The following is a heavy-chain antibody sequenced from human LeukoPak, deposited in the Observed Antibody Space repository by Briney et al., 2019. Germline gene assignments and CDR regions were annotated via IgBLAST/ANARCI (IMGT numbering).Heavy chain of an antibody. D-gene: IGHD5-18*01. J-gene: IGHJ6*03. CDR1: GGSFSDYS. CDR3: ARVGYSFSINDWSRTGLGAYPTKYYYYMDV. Sequence: PSETLSLTCAVYGGSFSDYSWSWIRQPPGKGLEWIGEINHSGGTNPNPSLMSRVIMSVDTSKNQFSPKVSSVTAADTAVYYCARVGYSFSINDWSRTGLGAYPTKYYYYMDVWAKGTTVIVSS. V-gene: IGHV4-34*01. CDR2: INHSGGT.